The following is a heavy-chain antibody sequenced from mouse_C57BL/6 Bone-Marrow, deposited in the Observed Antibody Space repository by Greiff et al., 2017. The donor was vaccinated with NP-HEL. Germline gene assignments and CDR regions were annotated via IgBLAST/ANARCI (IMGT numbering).Heavy chain of an antibody. V-gene: IGHV1-50*01. CDR2: IDPSDSYT. CDR3: ARSNGYCGFDY. J-gene: IGHJ2*01. CDR1: GYTFTSYW. D-gene: IGHD2-3*01. Sequence: QVQLQQPGAELVKPGASVKLSCKASGYTFTSYWMQWVKQRPGQGLEWIGEIDPSDSYTNYNQKFKGKATLTVDTSSSTAYMQLSSLTSEDSAVYYCARSNGYCGFDYWGQGTTLTVSS.